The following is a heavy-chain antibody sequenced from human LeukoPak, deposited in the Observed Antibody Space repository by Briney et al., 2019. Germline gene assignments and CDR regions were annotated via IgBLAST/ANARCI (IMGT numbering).Heavy chain of an antibody. J-gene: IGHJ4*02. CDR2: ISYDGSYK. V-gene: IGHV3-30*18. CDR3: AKWDFDH. Sequence: GRSLRLSCAASGLTFSGYGMHWVRQAPGKGLEWVAVISYDGSYKYYADSVQGRFTISRDNSKNTLYLQMNSLRPDDTAVYYCAKWDFDHWGQGTLVTVSS. CDR1: GLTFSGYG.